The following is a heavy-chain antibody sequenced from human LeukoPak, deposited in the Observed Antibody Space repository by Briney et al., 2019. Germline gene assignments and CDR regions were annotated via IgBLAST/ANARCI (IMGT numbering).Heavy chain of an antibody. CDR2: IYYSGST. V-gene: IGHV4-59*01. Sequence: SETLSLTCTVSGGSISSYYWSWIRQPPGKGLEWIGYIYYSGSTNYNPSLKSRVTISVDTSKNQFSLKLSSVTAADTAVYYCAREEYSSSSGGVDPWGQGTRVTVSS. CDR3: AREEYSSSSGGVDP. D-gene: IGHD6-6*01. CDR1: GGSISSYY. J-gene: IGHJ5*02.